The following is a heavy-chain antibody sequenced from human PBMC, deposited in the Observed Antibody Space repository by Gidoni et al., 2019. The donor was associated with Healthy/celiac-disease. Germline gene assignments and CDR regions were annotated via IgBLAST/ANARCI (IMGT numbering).Heavy chain of an antibody. CDR3: ARGQDCSSTSCPGWFDP. J-gene: IGHJ5*02. V-gene: IGHV1-69*06. D-gene: IGHD2-2*01. Sequence: QVQLLQPGPEGKNHGSPVRVSCKASEATFVSHGISWVRQAPGQGLEWMGGIIPIFGTANYAQKCQGRVTITADKSTSTAYMELSSLRSEDTAVYYCARGQDCSSTSCPGWFDPWGQGTLVTVSS. CDR2: IIPIFGTA. CDR1: EATFVSHG.